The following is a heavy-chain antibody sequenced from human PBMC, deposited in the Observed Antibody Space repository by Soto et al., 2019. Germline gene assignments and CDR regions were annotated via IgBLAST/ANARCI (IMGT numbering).Heavy chain of an antibody. CDR1: GFTFSSYG. Sequence: GGSLRLSCAASGFTFSSYGMHWVRQAPGKGLEWVAVISYDGSNKYYADSVKGRFTISRDNSKNTLYLQMNSLRAEDTAVYYCAKDRAGYCSSTSCYLVDYWGQGTLVTVSS. J-gene: IGHJ4*02. CDR2: ISYDGSNK. CDR3: AKDRAGYCSSTSCYLVDY. D-gene: IGHD2-2*01. V-gene: IGHV3-30*18.